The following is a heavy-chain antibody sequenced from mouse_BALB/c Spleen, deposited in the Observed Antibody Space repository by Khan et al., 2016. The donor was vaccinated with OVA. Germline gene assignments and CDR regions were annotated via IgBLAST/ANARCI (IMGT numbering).Heavy chain of an antibody. J-gene: IGHJ3*01. CDR1: GFTFSTYG. V-gene: IGHV5-6*01. CDR3: TRIAYYYDSEGFAY. CDR2: VSTGGSYT. D-gene: IGHD1-1*01. Sequence: EVQLVESGGDLVKPGGSLKLSCAASGFTFSTYGMSWVRQAPAKRLVWFATVSTGGSYTYYPASVKGRFTISRDNAKNTLYLQMSGLRSEDTAMFYCTRIAYYYDSEGFAYWGQGTLVTVSA.